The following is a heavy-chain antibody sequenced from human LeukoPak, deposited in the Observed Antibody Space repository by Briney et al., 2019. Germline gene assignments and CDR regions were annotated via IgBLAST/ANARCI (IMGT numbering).Heavy chain of an antibody. CDR1: GYTFTSYA. V-gene: IGHV1-3*01. J-gene: IGHJ4*02. CDR2: INAGNGNT. Sequence: ASVKVSCKASGYTFTSYAMHWVRQAPGQRLEWMGWINAGNGNTKYSQKLQGRVTMTTDASTSTAYMELRSLRSDDTAVYYCARDRAGGYYYVIDYWGQGTLVTVSS. D-gene: IGHD3-22*01. CDR3: ARDRAGGYYYVIDY.